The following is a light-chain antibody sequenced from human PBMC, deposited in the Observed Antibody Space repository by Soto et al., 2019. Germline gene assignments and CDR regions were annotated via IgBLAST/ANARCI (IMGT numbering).Light chain of an antibody. CDR1: SNDVGSYNL. J-gene: IGLJ2*01. V-gene: IGLV2-23*03. CDR3: CSYAGSSTFV. CDR2: EGS. Sequence: QSALTQPACVSGSPGQSITISCTGTSNDVGSYNLVSWYQQHPGKAPKLMIYEGSKRPSGVSNRFSGSKSDNTASLTISGLQAEDEADYYCCSYAGSSTFVFGGGTKLTVL.